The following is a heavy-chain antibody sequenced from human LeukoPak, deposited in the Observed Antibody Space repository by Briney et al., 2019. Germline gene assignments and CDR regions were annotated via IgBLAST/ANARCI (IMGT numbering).Heavy chain of an antibody. Sequence: GGSLRLSCAASGFTFSSYSMNWVRQAPGKGLEWVSYISSSSSTIYYADSVKGRFTISRDNAKNSLYLQMNSLRAEDTAVYYCARDVGFGELLYFDYWGQGTLVTVSS. V-gene: IGHV3-48*04. CDR3: ARDVGFGELLYFDY. D-gene: IGHD3-10*01. CDR1: GFTFSSYS. J-gene: IGHJ4*02. CDR2: ISSSSSTI.